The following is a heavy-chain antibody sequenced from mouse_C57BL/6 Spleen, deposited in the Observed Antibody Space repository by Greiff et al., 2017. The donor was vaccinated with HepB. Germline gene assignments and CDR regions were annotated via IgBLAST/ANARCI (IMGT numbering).Heavy chain of an antibody. CDR1: GFNIKDYY. V-gene: IGHV14-1*01. CDR3: TTSYGRSPAWFAY. D-gene: IGHD1-1*01. CDR2: IDPEDGDT. J-gene: IGHJ3*01. Sequence: EVQLQESGAELVRPGASVKLSCTASGFNIKDYYMHWVKQRPEQGLEWIGRIDPEDGDTEYAPKFQGKATMTADTSSNTAYLQLSSLTSEDTAVYYCTTSYGRSPAWFAYWGQGTLVTVSA.